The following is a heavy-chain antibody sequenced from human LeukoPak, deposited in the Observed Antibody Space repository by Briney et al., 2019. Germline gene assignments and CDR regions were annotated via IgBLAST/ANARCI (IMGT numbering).Heavy chain of an antibody. CDR3: ATLAHTYYDILTGYQTRGWFDP. CDR1: GYTLTELS. J-gene: IGHJ5*02. CDR2: FDPEDGET. Sequence: ASVKVSCKVSGYTLTELSMHWVRQAPGKGLEWMGGFDPEDGETIYAQKFQGRVTMTEDTSTDTAYMELSSLRSEGTAVYYCATLAHTYYDILTGYQTRGWFDPWDQGTLVTVSS. V-gene: IGHV1-24*01. D-gene: IGHD3-9*01.